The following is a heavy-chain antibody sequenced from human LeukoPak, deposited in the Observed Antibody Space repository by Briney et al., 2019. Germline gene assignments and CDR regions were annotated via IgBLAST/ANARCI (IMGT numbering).Heavy chain of an antibody. J-gene: IGHJ4*02. CDR2: ISGSGGST. Sequence: GGSLRLSCGASGFTFSSYAMSWVRQAPGKGLEWVSAISGSGGSTYYADSVKGRFTTSRDNSKNTLYLQMNSLRAEDTAVYYCAKALNPQYFDWSIDYWGQGTLVTVSS. CDR1: GFTFSSYA. CDR3: AKALNPQYFDWSIDY. D-gene: IGHD3-9*01. V-gene: IGHV3-23*01.